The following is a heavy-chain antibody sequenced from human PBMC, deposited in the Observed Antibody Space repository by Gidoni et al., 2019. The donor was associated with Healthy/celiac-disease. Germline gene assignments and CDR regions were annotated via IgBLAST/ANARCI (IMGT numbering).Heavy chain of an antibody. D-gene: IGHD5-18*01. CDR3: ARQLWSNYYYYGMDV. CDR2: IYYSGST. Sequence: QLQLQESGPGLVKPSETLSLTCTVSGGSISSSSYYWGWFRPPPGKGLEWVGSIYYSGSTSYNPSLKSRVTISVDTSKNQFSLKLSSVTAADTAVYYCARQLWSNYYYYGMDVWGQGTTVTVSS. V-gene: IGHV4-39*01. CDR1: GGSISSSSYY. J-gene: IGHJ6*02.